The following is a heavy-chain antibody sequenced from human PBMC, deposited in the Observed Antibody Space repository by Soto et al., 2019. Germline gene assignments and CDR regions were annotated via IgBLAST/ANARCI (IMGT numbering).Heavy chain of an antibody. D-gene: IGHD4-17*01. CDR3: AKVVADGDYTEGYFDY. CDR2: ISYDGSNK. CDR1: GFTFSSYA. Sequence: GGSLRLSCAASGFTFSSYAMHWVRQAPGKGLEWVAVISYDGSNKYYADSVKGRFTISRDNSKNTLYLQMNSLRAEDTAVYFCAKVVADGDYTEGYFDYWGQGTLVTVSS. V-gene: IGHV3-30*04. J-gene: IGHJ4*02.